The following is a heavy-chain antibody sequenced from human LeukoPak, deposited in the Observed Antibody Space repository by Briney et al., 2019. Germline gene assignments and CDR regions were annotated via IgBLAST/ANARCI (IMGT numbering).Heavy chain of an antibody. V-gene: IGHV3-64*01. CDR2: ISSNGGST. CDR3: ARDRFPTGGSATPGGFDP. J-gene: IGHJ5*02. CDR1: GFTFSSYA. Sequence: GGSLRLSCAASGFTFSSYAMHWVRQAPGKGLEYVSAISSNGGSTYYANSVKGRFTISRDNSKNTLYLQMGSLRAEDMAVYYCARDRFPTGGSATPGGFDPWGQGTLVTVSS. D-gene: IGHD3-10*01.